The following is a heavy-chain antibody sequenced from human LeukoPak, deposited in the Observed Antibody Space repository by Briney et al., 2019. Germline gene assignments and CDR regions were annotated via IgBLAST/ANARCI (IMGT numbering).Heavy chain of an antibody. CDR1: GFTFSNAW. Sequence: AGGSLRLSCAASGFTFSNAWMSWVRQAPGKGLEWVGRIKSKTDGGTTDYAAPVKGRFTISRDDSKNTLYLQMNSLKAEDTAVYYCTTEGVVPGAFDIWGQGTMVTVSS. V-gene: IGHV3-15*01. CDR2: IKSKTDGGTT. CDR3: TTEGVVPGAFDI. D-gene: IGHD3-3*01. J-gene: IGHJ3*02.